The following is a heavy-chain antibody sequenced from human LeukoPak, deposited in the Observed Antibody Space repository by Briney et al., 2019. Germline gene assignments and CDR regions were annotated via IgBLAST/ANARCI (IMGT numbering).Heavy chain of an antibody. CDR2: IYTSGNTNY. V-gene: IGHV4-4*07. CDR1: GGSINNYY. J-gene: IGHJ3*02. D-gene: IGHD6-19*01. Sequence: SETLSLTCTVSGGSINNYYWSWIRQPAGKGLEWIGHIYTSGNTNYNYNPSLESRVSMSIDTSKNQFSLKLSSVAAADTAFYYCATYSSASDAFDIWGQGTKVTVSS. CDR3: ATYSSASDAFDI.